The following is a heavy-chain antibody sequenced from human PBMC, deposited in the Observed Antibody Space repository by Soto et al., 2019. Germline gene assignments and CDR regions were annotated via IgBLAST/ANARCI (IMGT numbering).Heavy chain of an antibody. J-gene: IGHJ4*02. CDR3: AKTDDSGYWQSYYFDY. CDR2: ISGSGGST. V-gene: IGHV3-23*01. CDR1: GFTFSSYA. D-gene: IGHD5-12*01. Sequence: GGSLRLSCAASGFTFSSYAMSWVRQAPGKGLEWVSAISGSGGSTYYAGSVKGRFTISRDNSKNTLYLQMNSLRAEDTAVYYCAKTDDSGYWQSYYFDYWGQGTLVTVSS.